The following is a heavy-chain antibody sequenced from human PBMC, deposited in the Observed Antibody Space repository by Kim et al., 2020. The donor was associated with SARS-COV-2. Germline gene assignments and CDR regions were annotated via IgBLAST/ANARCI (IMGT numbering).Heavy chain of an antibody. Sequence: QKFRGKVTITRDTSASTAYMELSSLRSEDTAVYYCARDGTTQNGGYYFDYWGQGALVTASS. D-gene: IGHD1-1*01. CDR3: ARDGTTQNGGYYFDY. V-gene: IGHV1-3*01. J-gene: IGHJ4*02.